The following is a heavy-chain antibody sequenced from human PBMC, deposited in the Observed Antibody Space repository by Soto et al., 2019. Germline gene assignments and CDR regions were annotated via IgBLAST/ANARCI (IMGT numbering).Heavy chain of an antibody. D-gene: IGHD3-3*01. V-gene: IGHV3-9*01. J-gene: IGHJ4*02. Sequence: GGSLRLSCAASGFTFDDYAMHWVRQAPGKGLEWVSGIAFNSGNTAYADSVKGRFTISRDNAKNSLYLQMNSLRAEDTALYYCAKDLRTSWIFGNFDSWGQGTLVTVSA. CDR3: AKDLRTSWIFGNFDS. CDR1: GFTFDDYA. CDR2: IAFNSGNT.